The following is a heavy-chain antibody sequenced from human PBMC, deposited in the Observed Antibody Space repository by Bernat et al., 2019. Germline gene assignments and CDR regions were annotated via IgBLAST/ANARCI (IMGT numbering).Heavy chain of an antibody. CDR3: GTLGRMVGATDPDMDV. V-gene: IGHV1-24*01. D-gene: IGHD2-15*01. J-gene: IGHJ6*03. Sequence: QVPLVQSGAEVMKPGASVKVSCKVSGYTLTELSMHCVRQAPGNGLEWMGGFDPEDGETIYAQKFQGREPRSGGTSTDTAYMELSSLRAEDTAVYYCGTLGRMVGATDPDMDVRGRGTTVTVSS. CDR2: FDPEDGET. CDR1: GYTLTELS.